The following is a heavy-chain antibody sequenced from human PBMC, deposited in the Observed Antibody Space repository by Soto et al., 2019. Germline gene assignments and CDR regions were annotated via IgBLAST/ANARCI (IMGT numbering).Heavy chain of an antibody. CDR3: ARDVRYSGTDYSYYYYMDV. J-gene: IGHJ6*03. CDR2: ISISGATT. CDR1: GFIFTDYY. V-gene: IGHV3-11*01. D-gene: IGHD5-12*01. Sequence: QVQLVESGGDLVKPGGSLRLSCEASGFIFTDYYMSWIRQAPGKGLEWVSYISISGATTYYADSVKGRFTISRDNAKNSLYLQMNSLIGEDTAVYYCARDVRYSGTDYSYYYYMDVWGEGTTVTVSS.